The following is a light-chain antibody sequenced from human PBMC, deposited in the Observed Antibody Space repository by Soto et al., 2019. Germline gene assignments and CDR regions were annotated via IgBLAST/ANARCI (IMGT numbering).Light chain of an antibody. V-gene: IGKV3-20*01. CDR2: SGS. CDR3: QPYNNWPLT. CDR1: ESLGSSY. Sequence: EIVLTQSPCTLSLSPGDRATLSFMASESLGSSYLAWYQQKPGQAPRLLIYSGSSRAAGIPDRFSGSRSGAEFTLTINSLQSEDFAVYYCQPYNNWPLTFGGGTKVDIK. J-gene: IGKJ4*01.